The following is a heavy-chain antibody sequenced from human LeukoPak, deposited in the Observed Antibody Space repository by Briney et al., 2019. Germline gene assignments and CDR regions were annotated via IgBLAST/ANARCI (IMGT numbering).Heavy chain of an antibody. D-gene: IGHD4-17*01. CDR1: GGSISSYY. V-gene: IGHV4-4*07. CDR2: IYTSGST. J-gene: IGHJ4*02. CDR3: ARDRDYGDYDY. Sequence: PSETLSLTCTLSGGSISSYYWSWIRQPAGKGLEWIGRIYTSGSTNYNPSLKSRATMSVDTSKNQFSLKLSSVTAADTAVYYCARDRDYGDYDYWGQGTLVTVSS.